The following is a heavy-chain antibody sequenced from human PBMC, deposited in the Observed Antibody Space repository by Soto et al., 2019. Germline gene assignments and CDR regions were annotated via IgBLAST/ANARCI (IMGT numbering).Heavy chain of an antibody. V-gene: IGHV6-1*01. CDR1: GDSVSSNSAA. J-gene: IGHJ3*02. Sequence: PSQTLALTCAISGDSVSSNSAAWNWIRQSPSGGLEWLGRTYYRSKWYNDYAVSVKSRITINPDTSTNQVHLQLNSVTPEDTAVYYWARAAYCSGGSCSRSGAFDIWGQGTMVTVSS. CDR2: TYYRSKWYN. CDR3: ARAAYCSGGSCSRSGAFDI. D-gene: IGHD2-15*01.